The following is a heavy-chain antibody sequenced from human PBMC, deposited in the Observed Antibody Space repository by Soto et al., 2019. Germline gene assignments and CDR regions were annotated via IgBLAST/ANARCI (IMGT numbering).Heavy chain of an antibody. Sequence: QVQLQESGPGLVKPSETLSLTCNVSGGSFSSYYWTWIRQPAGKGLEWIGRIQTSGRNNYNPSLKSRVTMSVDTTRNPFSLKLRSVTAADTAVYYCARGPRYYGSGSFYYGMDVWDQGTTVTVSS. CDR1: GGSFSSYY. CDR3: ARGPRYYGSGSFYYGMDV. V-gene: IGHV4-4*07. CDR2: IQTSGRN. D-gene: IGHD3-10*01. J-gene: IGHJ6*02.